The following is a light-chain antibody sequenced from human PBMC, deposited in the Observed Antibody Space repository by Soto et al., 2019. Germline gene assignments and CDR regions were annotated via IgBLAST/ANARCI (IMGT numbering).Light chain of an antibody. CDR2: RNN. Sequence: QSVLTQPPSASCTPGQRVTISCSGSSSNIGSNYVYWYQQLPGTAPKLLIYRNNQRPSGVPDRFSGSKSGTSASLAISGLRSEDEADYYCAAWDDSLSGPVFGGGTKVTVL. CDR3: AAWDDSLSGPV. J-gene: IGLJ2*01. V-gene: IGLV1-47*01. CDR1: SSNIGSNY.